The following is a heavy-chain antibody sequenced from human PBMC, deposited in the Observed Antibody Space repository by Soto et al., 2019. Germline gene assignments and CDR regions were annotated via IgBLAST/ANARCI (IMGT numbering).Heavy chain of an antibody. CDR3: ARDIESVTAKHFFYYYAMDV. D-gene: IGHD2-8*01. CDR1: GFTFSNYG. J-gene: IGHJ6*02. Sequence: ASVKVSCKASGFTFSNYGLNWVRQAPGQGLEWMGWVSANNGHTNYAQNLQGRVSMTTDTSTSTAYMELSGLRFDDTAVYYCARDIESVTAKHFFYYYAMDVWGQGTTVTVSS. V-gene: IGHV1-18*01. CDR2: VSANNGHT.